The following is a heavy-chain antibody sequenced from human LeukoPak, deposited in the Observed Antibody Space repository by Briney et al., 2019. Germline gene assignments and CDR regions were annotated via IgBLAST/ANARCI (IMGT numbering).Heavy chain of an antibody. D-gene: IGHD5-12*01. J-gene: IGHJ4*02. Sequence: PGGSLRLSCAPSGFTFSSYAMSWVRQAPGKGLEWVSAISGSGGSTYYADSVKGRFTISRDNSKNTLYLQMNSLRAEDTAVYYCAKDMEDIVATDRVDYWGQGTLVTVSS. CDR1: GFTFSSYA. V-gene: IGHV3-23*01. CDR3: AKDMEDIVATDRVDY. CDR2: ISGSGGST.